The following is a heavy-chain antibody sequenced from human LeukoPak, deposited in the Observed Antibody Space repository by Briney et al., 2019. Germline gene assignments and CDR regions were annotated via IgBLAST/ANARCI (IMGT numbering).Heavy chain of an antibody. CDR1: GFTFSSYW. V-gene: IGHV3-48*01. D-gene: IGHD3-22*01. CDR3: ARSSYYYDSSGYFLSAFGAFDI. Sequence: GGSLRLSCAASGFTFSSYWMSWVRQAPGKGLEWVSYISSSSSTIYYADSVKGRFTISRDNAKNSLYLQMNSLRAEDTAVYYCARSSYYYDSSGYFLSAFGAFDIWGQGTMVTVSS. CDR2: ISSSSSTI. J-gene: IGHJ3*02.